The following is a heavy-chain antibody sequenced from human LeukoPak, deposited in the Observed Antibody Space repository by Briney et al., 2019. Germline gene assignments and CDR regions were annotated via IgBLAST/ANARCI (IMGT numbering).Heavy chain of an antibody. V-gene: IGHV3-33*01. J-gene: IGHJ4*02. CDR3: ARDLVDTATLPDY. CDR1: GFTFSSYG. D-gene: IGHD5-18*01. Sequence: GRSLRLSCAASGFTFSSYGMHWVRQAPGKGLEWVAVIWYDGSNKYYADSVKGRFTISRDNSKNTLYLQMNSLRAEGTAVYYCARDLVDTATLPDYWGQGTLVTVSS. CDR2: IWYDGSNK.